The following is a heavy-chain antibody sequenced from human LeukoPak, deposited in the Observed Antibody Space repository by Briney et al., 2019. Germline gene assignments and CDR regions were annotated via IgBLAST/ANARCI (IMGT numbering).Heavy chain of an antibody. CDR2: IYTSGST. D-gene: IGHD6-19*01. J-gene: IGHJ6*02. V-gene: IGHV4-4*07. CDR1: GGSISSYY. Sequence: SETLSLTCTVSGGSISSYYWSWIWQPAGKRLEWIGRIYTSGSTNYNPSLKSRLTMSVDTSENQFSLKLSSVTAADTAVYYCAREGTSGWYDGYYFYGMDVWGQGTTVTVSS. CDR3: AREGTSGWYDGYYFYGMDV.